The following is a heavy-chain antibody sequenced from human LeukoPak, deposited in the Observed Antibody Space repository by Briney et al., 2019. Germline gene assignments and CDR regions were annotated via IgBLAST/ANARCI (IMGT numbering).Heavy chain of an antibody. CDR3: ARGLKYYYDSSGYGSWFAP. J-gene: IGHJ5*02. Sequence: ASVKVSCKASGGTFSSYAISWVRQAPGQGLEGMGWISAYNGNTNYAQKLQGRVTMTTDTSTRQAYMELRSLRSDDTAVYYCARGLKYYYDSSGYGSWFAPWGQGTLVTVYS. CDR1: GGTFSSYA. V-gene: IGHV1-18*01. CDR2: ISAYNGNT. D-gene: IGHD3-22*01.